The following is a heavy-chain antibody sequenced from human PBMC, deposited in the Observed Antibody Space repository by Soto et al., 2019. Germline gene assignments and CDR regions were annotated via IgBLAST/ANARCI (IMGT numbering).Heavy chain of an antibody. CDR3: ARSSGWRHVVGYKYGLDV. J-gene: IGHJ6*02. D-gene: IGHD5-18*01. V-gene: IGHV3-11*06. CDR1: GFIFSDY. CDR2: ISGSGAYT. Sequence: QVQLVESGGGLVKPGGSLRLSCTASGFIFSDYMTWIRQAPGKGLEWVSYISGSGAYTKYADSVRGRFTISRDNAKNSLWLQINSLRAEDTAVYYCARSSGWRHVVGYKYGLDVWGQGTTVIVSS.